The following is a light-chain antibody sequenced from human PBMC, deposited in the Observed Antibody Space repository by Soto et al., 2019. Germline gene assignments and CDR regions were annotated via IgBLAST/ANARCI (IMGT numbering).Light chain of an antibody. CDR1: QSISSW. CDR2: DAS. J-gene: IGKJ1*01. V-gene: IGKV1-5*01. CDR3: QHYGDSSWT. Sequence: DIQMTQSPSPLSASVGVRVTITCRASQSISSWLAWYQQKPGKAPNLLIYDASNLESGVPSRFSGSGSGTEFTLTISSLQPDDFATYYCQHYGDSSWTFGQGTRWIS.